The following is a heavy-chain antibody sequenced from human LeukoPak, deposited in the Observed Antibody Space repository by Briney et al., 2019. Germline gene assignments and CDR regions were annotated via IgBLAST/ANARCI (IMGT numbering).Heavy chain of an antibody. CDR2: IYTSGST. J-gene: IGHJ4*02. V-gene: IGHV4-4*09. CDR1: GASISNYY. CDR3: ARHFEGSSHSFFDY. D-gene: IGHD6-6*01. Sequence: SETLSLTCTVSGASISNYYWSWIRQPPGKGLEWIGYIYTSGSTNYNPSLKRLVTISADKSKNQFSLKLTSVTAADTAVYYCARHFEGSSHSFFDYWGQGTLVTVSS.